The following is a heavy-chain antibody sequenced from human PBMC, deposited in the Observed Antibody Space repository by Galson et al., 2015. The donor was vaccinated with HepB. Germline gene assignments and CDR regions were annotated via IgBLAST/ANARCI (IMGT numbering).Heavy chain of an antibody. Sequence: TLSLTCTVSGGSISSGGYYWSWIRQHPGKGLEWIGYIYYSGSTYYNPSLKSRVTISVDTSKNQFSLKLSSVTAADTAVYYCARDRYYDSSGDNAFDIWGQGTMVTVSS. J-gene: IGHJ3*02. CDR1: GGSISSGGYY. V-gene: IGHV4-31*03. CDR2: IYYSGST. CDR3: ARDRYYDSSGDNAFDI. D-gene: IGHD3-22*01.